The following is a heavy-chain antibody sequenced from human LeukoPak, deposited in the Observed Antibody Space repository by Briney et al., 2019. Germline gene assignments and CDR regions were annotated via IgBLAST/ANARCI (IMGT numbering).Heavy chain of an antibody. J-gene: IGHJ3*02. V-gene: IGHV3-30*14. Sequence: TGGSLRLSCAASGFTFSSYAMHWVRQAPGKGLEWVAVISYDGSNKYYADSVKGRFTISRDNSKNTLYLQMNSLRAEDTAVYYCARVSGSYGGAFDIWGQGTMVTVSS. CDR1: GFTFSSYA. CDR3: ARVSGSYGGAFDI. D-gene: IGHD1-26*01. CDR2: ISYDGSNK.